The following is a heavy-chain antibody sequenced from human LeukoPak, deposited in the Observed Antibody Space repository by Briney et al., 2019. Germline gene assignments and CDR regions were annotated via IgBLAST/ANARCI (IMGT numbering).Heavy chain of an antibody. D-gene: IGHD1-14*01. V-gene: IGHV1-69*02. Sequence: SVKVSCKASGGTFSSYTISWVRQAPGHGLEWMGRIIPILGIANYAQKFQGRVTITADKSTSTAYTELSSLRSEDTAVYYCARATGAASSLYMDVWGKGTTVTVSS. CDR3: ARATGAASSLYMDV. CDR1: GGTFSSYT. CDR2: IIPILGIA. J-gene: IGHJ6*03.